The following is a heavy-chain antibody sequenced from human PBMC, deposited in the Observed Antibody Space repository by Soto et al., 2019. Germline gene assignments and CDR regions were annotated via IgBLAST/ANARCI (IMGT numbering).Heavy chain of an antibody. CDR1: GFTFSSYA. D-gene: IGHD3-3*01. CDR3: AKKPYYDFWSGYYRAGWFDP. Sequence: GGSLRLSCAASGFTFSSYAMSWVRQAPGKGLEWVSAISGSGGSTYYADSVKGRFTISRDNSKNTLYLQMNSLRAEDTAVYYCAKKPYYDFWSGYYRAGWFDPWGQGTLVTVSS. J-gene: IGHJ5*02. CDR2: ISGSGGST. V-gene: IGHV3-23*01.